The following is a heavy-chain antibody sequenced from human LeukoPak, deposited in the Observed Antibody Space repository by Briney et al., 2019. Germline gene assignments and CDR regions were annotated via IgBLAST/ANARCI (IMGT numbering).Heavy chain of an antibody. J-gene: IGHJ4*02. CDR2: INSDGSST. CDR3: ARARITLFGVVTHFDY. D-gene: IGHD3-3*01. V-gene: IGHV3-74*01. Sequence: GGSLRLSCAASGFTISSYWMQWVRQAPGKGLVWVSRINSDGSSTSYADSVKGRFTISRDNAKNTLYLQMNSLRAEDTAVYYCARARITLFGVVTHFDYWGQGTLVTVSS. CDR1: GFTISSYW.